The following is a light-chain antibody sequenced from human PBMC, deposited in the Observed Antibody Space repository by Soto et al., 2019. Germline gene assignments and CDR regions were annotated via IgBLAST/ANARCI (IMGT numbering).Light chain of an antibody. CDR3: QQYGSSGT. J-gene: IGKJ1*01. CDR1: QSVSSN. V-gene: IGKV3-20*01. CDR2: GAS. Sequence: EIVMTQAPSTLSLSPGERATLSGRASQSVSSNVAWYQQIPGQTPRLLIYGASTRATGIPDRFSGSGSGTDFTLTISRLEPEDFAVYYCQQYGSSGTFCQGTIVDIK.